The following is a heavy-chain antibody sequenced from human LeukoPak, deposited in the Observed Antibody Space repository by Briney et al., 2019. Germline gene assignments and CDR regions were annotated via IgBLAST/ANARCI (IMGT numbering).Heavy chain of an antibody. CDR1: GGSISSGGYY. J-gene: IGHJ5*02. V-gene: IGHV4-31*03. D-gene: IGHD3-10*01. CDR3: ARGTGFPFGELSWFDP. Sequence: SETLSLTCTVSGGSISSGGYYWSWIRQHPGKGLEWIGYIYYSGSTYYNPSLKSRVTISVDTSKNQFSLKLSSVTAADTAVYYCARGTGFPFGELSWFDPWGQGTLVTVPS. CDR2: IYYSGST.